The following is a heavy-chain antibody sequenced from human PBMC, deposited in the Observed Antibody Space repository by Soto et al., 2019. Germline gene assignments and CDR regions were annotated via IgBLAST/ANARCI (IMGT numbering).Heavy chain of an antibody. V-gene: IGHV1-58*01. CDR3: AAERLMYGMAV. CDR2: IVVGSGDT. D-gene: IGHD3-16*01. Sequence: QMQLVQSGPEVKKPGTSVKVSCKASGFTFSDSVVQWVRQTRGHRLEWIGWIVVGSGDTNSAQKFPDRVNITRDRSTSTANIELSSLRYEDTAVYYCAAERLMYGMAVWGQGTTVIVSS. CDR1: GFTFSDSV. J-gene: IGHJ6*02.